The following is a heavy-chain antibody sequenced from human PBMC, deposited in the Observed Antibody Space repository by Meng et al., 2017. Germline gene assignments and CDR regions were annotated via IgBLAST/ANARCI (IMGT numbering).Heavy chain of an antibody. CDR1: GYTFTGYY. CDR3: AREGDCSSTSCYTEFHYYGMDV. J-gene: IGHJ6*02. V-gene: IGHV1-2*06. D-gene: IGHD2-2*02. CDR2: INPISGGT. Sequence: ASVKVSCKASGYTFTGYYMHWVRQAPGQGLEWMGRINPISGGTNYAQKFQGRVTMTRDTSISTAYMELSRLRSDDTAVYYCAREGDCSSTSCYTEFHYYGMDVWGQGTTVTVSS.